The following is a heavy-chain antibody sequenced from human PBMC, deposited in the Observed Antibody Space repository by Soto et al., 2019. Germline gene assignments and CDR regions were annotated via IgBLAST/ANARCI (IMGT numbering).Heavy chain of an antibody. CDR2: MNPNSGNT. CDR1: GYTFTSYD. CDR3: ARSYYDSSAYYYYYGMDV. Sequence: ASVKVSCKASGYTFTSYDINWVRQATGQGLEWMGWMNPNSGNTGYAQKFQGRVTMTRNTSISTAYMELSSLGSEDTAVYYCARSYYDSSAYYYYYGMDVWGQGTTVTVSS. D-gene: IGHD3-22*01. J-gene: IGHJ6*02. V-gene: IGHV1-8*01.